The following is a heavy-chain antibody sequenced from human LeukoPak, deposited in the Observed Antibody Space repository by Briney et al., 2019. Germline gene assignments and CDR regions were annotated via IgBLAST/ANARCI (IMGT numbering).Heavy chain of an antibody. Sequence: ASVKVSCKASGYTFSDYYTHWVRQAPGQGLEWMGSIDPKRNDRTSAQKFQGRVTMTRDMSLRTAYMELSGLTFDDTAVYYCARRGYFDYWGQGTLVTVSS. CDR1: GYTFSDYY. V-gene: IGHV1-2*02. CDR2: IDPKRNDR. J-gene: IGHJ4*02. CDR3: ARRGYFDY.